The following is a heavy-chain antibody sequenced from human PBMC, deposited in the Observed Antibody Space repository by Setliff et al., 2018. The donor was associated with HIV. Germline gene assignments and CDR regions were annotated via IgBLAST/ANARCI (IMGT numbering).Heavy chain of an antibody. CDR1: GFTFGDYA. J-gene: IGHJ4*02. V-gene: IGHV3-49*04. D-gene: IGHD6-19*01. CDR3: ARGVPAVTGYHFDY. Sequence: PGESLRLSCTASGFTFGDYAVSWVRQAPGKGLEWVGFIRGKAYGETADFAASLKGRFTISRDDSKSIAYLQMNSLKTEDTAVYYCARGVPAVTGYHFDYWGQGTLVTVSS. CDR2: IRGKAYGETA.